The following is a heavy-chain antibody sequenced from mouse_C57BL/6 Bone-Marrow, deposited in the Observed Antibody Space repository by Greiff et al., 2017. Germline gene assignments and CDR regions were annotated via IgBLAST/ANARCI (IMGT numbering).Heavy chain of an antibody. J-gene: IGHJ2*01. D-gene: IGHD2-5*01. CDR1: GYTFTSYW. CDR3: ARANYYSNLDY. CDR2: IDPSDSYT. Sequence: VQLQQPGAELVRPGTSVKFSCKASGYTFTSYWMPWVKQRPGKGLEWIGVIDPSDSYTNYIQKFKGESTLTVDTSSSTAYRQLSSLTSEDSAVYYCARANYYSNLDYWGQGTTLTVSS. V-gene: IGHV1-59*01.